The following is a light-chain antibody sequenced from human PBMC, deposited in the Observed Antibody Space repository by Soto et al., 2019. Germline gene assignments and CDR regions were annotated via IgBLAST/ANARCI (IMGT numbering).Light chain of an antibody. CDR2: KVS. J-gene: IGKJ2*01. CDR1: QSLVYSDGNTY. CDR3: HHRSKWPYT. V-gene: IGKV2-30*01. Sequence: DVVMTQSPLSLPVTLGQPASISCRSSQSLVYSDGNTYLNWFQQRPGQSPRRLIYKVSNRDSGVPDRFSGSGSGADFTLTISRLEPEDFAVYFCHHRSKWPYTFGPGTKVDIK.